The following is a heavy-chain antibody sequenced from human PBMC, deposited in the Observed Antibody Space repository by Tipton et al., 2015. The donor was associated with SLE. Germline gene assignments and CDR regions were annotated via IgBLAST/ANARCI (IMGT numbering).Heavy chain of an antibody. CDR3: AKQGIAAQTDS. D-gene: IGHD6-6*01. CDR1: GFTFSSYA. Sequence: SLRLSCAASGFTFSSYAMSWVRQAPGKGLEWVSVIYSGGSTYYADSVKGRFTISRDNSKNTLYLQMNSLRAEDTAVYYCAKQGIAAQTDSWGQGTPVTVSS. V-gene: IGHV3-23*03. CDR2: IYSGGST. J-gene: IGHJ4*02.